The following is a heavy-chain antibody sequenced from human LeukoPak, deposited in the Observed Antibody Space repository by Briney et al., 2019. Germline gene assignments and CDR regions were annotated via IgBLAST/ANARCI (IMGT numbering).Heavy chain of an antibody. D-gene: IGHD3-3*01. V-gene: IGHV4-61*02. J-gene: IGHJ5*02. CDR3: TRALKYDFWSGYHDL. CDR2: IYTSGSI. CDR1: GVSISSGRYY. Sequence: SQTLSLTCSVSGVSISSGRYYWSWLRQPAGKGLEWIGRIYTSGSINYSPSLKSRVTMSVDTSKNEFSLKLDSVTAADTAVYYCTRALKYDFWSGYHDLWGQGTLVTVSS.